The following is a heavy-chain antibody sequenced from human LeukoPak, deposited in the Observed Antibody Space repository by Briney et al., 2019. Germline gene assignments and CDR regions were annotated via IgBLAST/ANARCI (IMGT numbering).Heavy chain of an antibody. CDR2: ISGSGGST. J-gene: IGHJ3*02. CDR3: ATEWLDAFDI. D-gene: IGHD6-19*01. Sequence: ETLSLTCAVYGGSFSGYYWSWVRQAPGKGLEWVSAISGSGGSTYYADSVKGRFTISRDNSKNTLYLQMNSLRAEDTAVYYCATEWLDAFDIWGQGTMVTVSS. V-gene: IGHV3-23*01. CDR1: GGSFSGYY.